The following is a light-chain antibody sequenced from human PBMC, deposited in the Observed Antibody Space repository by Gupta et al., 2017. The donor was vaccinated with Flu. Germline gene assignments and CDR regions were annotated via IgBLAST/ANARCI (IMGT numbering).Light chain of an antibody. V-gene: IGKV1-27*01. J-gene: IGKJ1*01. CDR2: AAS. CDR3: QKDNSVRLT. Sequence: QMTKPSSSMSASVGDRVTITCRGSQGISNYLALYQQKPGKVPMLLIHAASTLQSGVPSRFSGGGSGTDFTLTINSLQPEDVASYYWQKDNSVRLTFGQGTKVEIK. CDR1: QGISNY.